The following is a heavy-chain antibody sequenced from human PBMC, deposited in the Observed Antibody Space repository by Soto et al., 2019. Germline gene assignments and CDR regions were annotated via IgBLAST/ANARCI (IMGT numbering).Heavy chain of an antibody. V-gene: IGHV1-2*02. CDR3: VRGGGVDVVTPTRIVFDY. D-gene: IGHD2-21*02. CDR1: GYTFTGNY. Sequence: QVQLVQSGAEVKKPGASVKVSCKVSGYTFTGNYMHWMRQAPGQGPEWMGWINPRNGDTDYAQKFPGRVTIPRDTSISTAYMDLSRLTSDDTAIYFCVRGGGVDVVTPTRIVFDYWGQGTLLTVSS. J-gene: IGHJ4*02. CDR2: INPRNGDT.